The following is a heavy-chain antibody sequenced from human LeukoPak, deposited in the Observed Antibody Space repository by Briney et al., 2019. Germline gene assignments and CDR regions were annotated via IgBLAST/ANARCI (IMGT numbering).Heavy chain of an antibody. CDR1: GYSISSGYY. J-gene: IGHJ4*02. Sequence: SETLSLTCTVSGYSISSGYYWGWIRQPPGKGLEWIGSIYHSGSTYYNPSLKSRVTISVDTSKNQFSLKLSSVTAADTAVYYCAAPYSSSFDYWGQGTLVTVSS. CDR3: AAPYSSSFDY. CDR2: IYHSGST. V-gene: IGHV4-38-2*02. D-gene: IGHD6-13*01.